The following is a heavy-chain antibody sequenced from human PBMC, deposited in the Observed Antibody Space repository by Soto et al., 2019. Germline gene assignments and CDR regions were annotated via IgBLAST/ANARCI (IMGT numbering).Heavy chain of an antibody. D-gene: IGHD3-22*01. Sequence: GGSLRLSCAASGFTFSSYSMNWVRQAPGKGLEWVSYISSSSSTIYYADSVKGRFTISRDNAKNSLYLQMNSLRDEDTAVYYCARADYYDSTSWFDPWGQGTLVTVSS. CDR3: ARADYYDSTSWFDP. V-gene: IGHV3-48*02. CDR1: GFTFSSYS. J-gene: IGHJ5*02. CDR2: ISSSSSTI.